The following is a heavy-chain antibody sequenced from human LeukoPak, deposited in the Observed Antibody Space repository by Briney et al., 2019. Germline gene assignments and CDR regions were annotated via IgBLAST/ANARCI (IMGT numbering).Heavy chain of an antibody. J-gene: IGHJ4*02. D-gene: IGHD3-3*01. CDR1: GFTFSSYA. V-gene: IGHV3-23*01. Sequence: GGSLRLSCAASGFTFSSYAMSWVRQAPGKGLEWVSVICGGGGSTYYADSVRGRFTFSRENSKNPLFFQMNRLRAEAAVVQCWARGAPGIFGLWGQGTLVTVSS. CDR2: ICGGGGST. CDR3: ARGAPGIFGL.